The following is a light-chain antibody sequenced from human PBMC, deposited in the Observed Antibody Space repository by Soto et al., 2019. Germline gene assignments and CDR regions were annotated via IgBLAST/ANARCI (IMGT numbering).Light chain of an antibody. CDR3: QQYNSWPLT. Sequence: EIVMTQSPATVSVSPGERATLSCRASQSVSVNLAWYQQKPGQGPRLVIYGASSRPTGIPARFSGSGSGTELTLTISSLQSEDFAVYYCQQYNSWPLTFGGGTKVDIK. CDR2: GAS. CDR1: QSVSVN. V-gene: IGKV3-15*01. J-gene: IGKJ4*01.